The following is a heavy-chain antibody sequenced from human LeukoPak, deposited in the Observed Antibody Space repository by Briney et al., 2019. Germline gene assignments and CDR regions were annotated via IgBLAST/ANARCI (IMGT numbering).Heavy chain of an antibody. V-gene: IGHV1-3*01. CDR1: GYTFTSYA. Sequence: ASVKVSCKASGYTFTSYAMHWVRQAPGQRLEWMGWINAANGNTKYSQKFQGRVTITRDTSASTAYMELSSLRSEDTAVYYCARPLKWELLRFDYWGQGTLVTVSS. D-gene: IGHD1-26*01. CDR3: ARPLKWELLRFDY. CDR2: INAANGNT. J-gene: IGHJ4*02.